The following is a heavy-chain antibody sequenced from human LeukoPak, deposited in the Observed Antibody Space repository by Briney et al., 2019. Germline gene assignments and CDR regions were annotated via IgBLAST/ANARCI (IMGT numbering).Heavy chain of an antibody. J-gene: IGHJ5*02. Sequence: GGSLRLSCAASGFTFSDYSMSWVRQAPGKGLEWVSYISTSSSYTNYADSVKGRFTISRDNAKNSLYLQMNSLRAEDTAVYYCARDRYYASGSYNWFDPWGQGTLVTVSS. CDR1: GFTFSDYS. V-gene: IGHV3-11*05. CDR2: ISTSSSYT. D-gene: IGHD3-10*01. CDR3: ARDRYYASGSYNWFDP.